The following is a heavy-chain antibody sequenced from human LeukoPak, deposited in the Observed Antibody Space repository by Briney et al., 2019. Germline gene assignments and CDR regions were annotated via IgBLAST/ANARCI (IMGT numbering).Heavy chain of an antibody. J-gene: IGHJ4*02. D-gene: IGHD2-2*01. CDR2: ISYDGSNK. Sequence: GGSLRLSCAASGFTFSSYAMHWVRQAPGKGLEWVAVISYDGSNKYYADSVKGRFTISRDNSKNTLYLQMNSLRAEDTAVYYCARNFLTYQAIDYWGQGTLVTVSS. CDR3: ARNFLTYQAIDY. CDR1: GFTFSSYA. V-gene: IGHV3-30-3*01.